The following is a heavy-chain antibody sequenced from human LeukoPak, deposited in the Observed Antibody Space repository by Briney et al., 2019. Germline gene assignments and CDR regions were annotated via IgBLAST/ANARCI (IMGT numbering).Heavy chain of an antibody. CDR3: ARDFTSDYDILTGYSPYYSDY. Sequence: GGSLRLSCAASGFTFSDYYMSWISQAPGKGLEWVSYISSSSRYTNYADSVKGRFTISRDNAKNSLYLQINSLRAEDTAVYYCARDFTSDYDILTGYSPYYSDYWGQGTLVTVSS. CDR2: ISSSSRYT. CDR1: GFTFSDYY. D-gene: IGHD3-9*01. J-gene: IGHJ4*02. V-gene: IGHV3-11*05.